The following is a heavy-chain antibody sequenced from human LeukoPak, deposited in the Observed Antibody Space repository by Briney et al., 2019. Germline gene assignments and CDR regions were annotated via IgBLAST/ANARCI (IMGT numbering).Heavy chain of an antibody. Sequence: ASVKVSCKASGYTFTGYYMHWVRQAPGQGLEWMGWINPNSGGTNYAQKFQGRVTMTRDASISTAYMELSRLRSDDTAVYYCARGRDSSSWYRDWGQGTLVTVSS. CDR2: INPNSGGT. CDR3: ARGRDSSSWYRD. D-gene: IGHD6-13*01. V-gene: IGHV1-2*02. CDR1: GYTFTGYY. J-gene: IGHJ4*02.